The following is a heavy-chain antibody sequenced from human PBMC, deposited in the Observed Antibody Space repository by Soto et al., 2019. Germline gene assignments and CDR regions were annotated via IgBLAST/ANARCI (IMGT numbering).Heavy chain of an antibody. D-gene: IGHD3-10*01. CDR1: GGSISSGDYY. Sequence: SSETLSLTCTVSGGSISSGDYYWSWIRQPPGKGLEWIGYIYYSGSTYYNPSLKSRVTISVDTSKNQFSLKLSSVTAADTAVYYCARVSAPPAFDIWGQGTMVTVSS. CDR2: IYYSGST. J-gene: IGHJ3*02. CDR3: ARVSAPPAFDI. V-gene: IGHV4-30-4*01.